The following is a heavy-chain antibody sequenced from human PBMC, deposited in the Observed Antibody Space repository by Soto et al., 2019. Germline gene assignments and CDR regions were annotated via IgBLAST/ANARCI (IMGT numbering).Heavy chain of an antibody. CDR1: GFTFRNYA. CDR2: ISVSGGST. V-gene: IGHV3-23*01. Sequence: HPGGSLRLSCAASGFTFRNYAMNWVRQAPGKGLEWVSGISVSGGSTYYADSVKGRFTVSRDNSKNTVYLQMNSLRVEDTAVYFCPKGMYYYYSSGYTLFDYCGHGTLVTVSS. J-gene: IGHJ4*01. CDR3: PKGMYYYYSSGYTLFDY. D-gene: IGHD3-22*01.